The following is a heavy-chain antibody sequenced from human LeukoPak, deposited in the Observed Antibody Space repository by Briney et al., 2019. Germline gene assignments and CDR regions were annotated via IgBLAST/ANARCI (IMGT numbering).Heavy chain of an antibody. CDR1: GYSISSGYY. CDR3: ARSLGGFGELREYFDY. J-gene: IGHJ4*02. D-gene: IGHD3-10*01. Sequence: SETLSLTCTVSGYSISSGYYWGWIRQPPGKGLEWIGSIYHSGSTYYNPSLKSRVTISVDTSKNQFSLKLSSVTAADTAVYYCARSLGGFGELREYFDYWGQGTLVTVSS. CDR2: IYHSGST. V-gene: IGHV4-38-2*02.